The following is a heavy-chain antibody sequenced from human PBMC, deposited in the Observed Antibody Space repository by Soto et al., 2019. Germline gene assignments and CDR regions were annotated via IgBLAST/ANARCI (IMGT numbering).Heavy chain of an antibody. D-gene: IGHD6-19*01. CDR2: IYSIGNT. Sequence: SETLSVTWPVSYASIRSSACCGCIRQPPGKGLEWIGSIYSIGNTYYNPSLKSGVTISADTSKNQFSLNLISVTAADTAVYYCRRSSRYSTDVWGQGITVTVSS. CDR1: YASIRSSAC. CDR3: RRSSRYSTDV. V-gene: IGHV4-39*01. J-gene: IGHJ6*02.